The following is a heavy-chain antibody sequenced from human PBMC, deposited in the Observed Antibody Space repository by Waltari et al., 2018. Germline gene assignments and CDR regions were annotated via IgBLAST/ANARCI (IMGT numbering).Heavy chain of an antibody. CDR1: GYNFTNYD. J-gene: IGHJ4*02. Sequence: QVQLVQSGAEVKKPGASVKVSCKASGYNFTNYDISWVRQAAGQGLEWMGWMNPDSGNTGYAQRIQGRVTMTRNTSISTAYMELSSLRSEDTAVYYCARAPSDYRHRYFDYWGQGTLVTVSS. D-gene: IGHD1-26*01. CDR3: ARAPSDYRHRYFDY. CDR2: MNPDSGNT. V-gene: IGHV1-8*01.